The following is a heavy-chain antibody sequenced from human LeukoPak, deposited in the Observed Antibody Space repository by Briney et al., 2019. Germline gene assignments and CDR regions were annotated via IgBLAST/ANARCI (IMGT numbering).Heavy chain of an antibody. Sequence: SETLSLTCAVYGGSFSGYYWSWIRQPPGKGLEWIGEINHSGSTNYNPSLKSRVTISVDTSKNQFSLKLSSVTAADTAVYYCAREGGMGSSSFFDYWGQGTLVTVSS. D-gene: IGHD6-6*01. CDR1: GGSFSGYY. V-gene: IGHV4-34*01. CDR2: INHSGST. CDR3: AREGGMGSSSFFDY. J-gene: IGHJ4*02.